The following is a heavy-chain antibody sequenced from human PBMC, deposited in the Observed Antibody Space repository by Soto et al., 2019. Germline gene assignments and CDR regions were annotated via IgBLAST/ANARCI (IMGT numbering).Heavy chain of an antibody. J-gene: IGHJ6*02. CDR1: GFTFSSYA. CDR2: ISYDGSNK. D-gene: IGHD2-2*01. CDR3: ARDTGCCSSTSCPEVGGYYYYYGIDV. Sequence: QAGGSLRLSCAASGFTFSSYAMHWVRQAPGKGLEWVAVISYDGSNKYYADSVKGRFTISRDNSKNTLYLQMNSLRAEDTAVYYCARDTGCCSSTSCPEVGGYYYYYGIDVWGQGPTVTVYS. V-gene: IGHV3-30-3*01.